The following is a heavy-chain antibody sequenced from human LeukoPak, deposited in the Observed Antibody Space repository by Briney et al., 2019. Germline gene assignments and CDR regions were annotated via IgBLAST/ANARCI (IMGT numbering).Heavy chain of an antibody. D-gene: IGHD3-10*01. Sequence: SETLSLTCTVSGGSISSYYWSWIRQPPGKGLEWIGYISYSGSTNYNPSLKSRVTISVDTSKNQFSLKLSSVTAADTAVYYCARRVHYYGSGSFDYWGQGTLVTVSS. V-gene: IGHV4-59*01. CDR3: ARRVHYYGSGSFDY. CDR1: GGSISSYY. J-gene: IGHJ4*02. CDR2: ISYSGST.